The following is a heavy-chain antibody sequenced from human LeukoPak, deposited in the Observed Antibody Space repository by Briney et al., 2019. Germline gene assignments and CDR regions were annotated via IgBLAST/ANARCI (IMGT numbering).Heavy chain of an antibody. CDR2: TYYRSKWYN. CDR1: GDSVSSNSAA. J-gene: IGHJ6*02. V-gene: IGHV6-1*01. Sequence: SQTLSLTCAISGDSVSSNSAAWNWIRQSPSRGLEWLGRTYYRSKWYNDYAVSVKSRITINPNTSKNQFSLQLNSVTPEDTAVYYCARCFNGIVGAMYYGMDVWGQGTTVTVSS. D-gene: IGHD1-26*01. CDR3: ARCFNGIVGAMYYGMDV.